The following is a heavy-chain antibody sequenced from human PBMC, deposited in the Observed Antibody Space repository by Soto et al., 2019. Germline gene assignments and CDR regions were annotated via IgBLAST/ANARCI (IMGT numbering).Heavy chain of an antibody. J-gene: IGHJ4*02. CDR3: AKGRVSDC. CDR2: ISDSGGDT. D-gene: IGHD6-13*01. CDR1: GFTFSTYA. Sequence: GGSLRLSCAASGFTFSTYAMSWVRQAPGKGLEWVSGISDSGGDTYYADSVKGRFTISRDNSENTLYLQMNSLRAEDTAVYYCAKGRVSDCWGQGTLVTVSS. V-gene: IGHV3-23*01.